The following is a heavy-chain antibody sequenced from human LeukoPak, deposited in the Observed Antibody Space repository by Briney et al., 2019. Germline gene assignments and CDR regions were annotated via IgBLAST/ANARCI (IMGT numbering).Heavy chain of an antibody. J-gene: IGHJ4*02. CDR1: GGSISSYY. CDR3: ARHGCFYFDY. V-gene: IGHV4-59*08. D-gene: IGHD2-2*03. CDR2: IYYSGST. Sequence: SETLSLTCTVSGGSISSYYWSWIRQPPGKGLEWIAYIYYSGSTNYNPSLKSRVTISVDTSKNQFSLKLSSVTAADTAVYYCARHGCFYFDYWGQGTLVTVSS.